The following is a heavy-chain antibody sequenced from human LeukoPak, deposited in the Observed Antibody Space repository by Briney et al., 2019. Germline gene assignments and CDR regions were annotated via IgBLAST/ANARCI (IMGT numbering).Heavy chain of an antibody. D-gene: IGHD1-14*01. J-gene: IGHJ4*02. Sequence: AGSLRLSCAASGFTFSSYSMNWVRQAPGKGLEWVSSISSSVRYTYYADSGKGRFTISRDNAKNTLYLQMNSLRAEDTAVYYCARASGMTPTSLYYFDSWGQGTLVTVSS. CDR1: GFTFSSYS. V-gene: IGHV3-21*01. CDR2: ISSSVRYT. CDR3: ARASGMTPTSLYYFDS.